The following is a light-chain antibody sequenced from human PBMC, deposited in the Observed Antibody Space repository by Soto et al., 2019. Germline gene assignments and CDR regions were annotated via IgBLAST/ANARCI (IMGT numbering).Light chain of an antibody. J-gene: IGKJ1*01. V-gene: IGKV3-20*01. CDR1: QTISSNY. CDR2: SAS. Sequence: GLKQSPDTLSLSPGERATLSCRASQTISSNYVAWYQQKPGQAPRLLIYSASSRATGIPDRFSGSGSGTHFTLTISSLQPDDFATYYCQHYNSYSEAFGQGTNVDIK. CDR3: QHYNSYSEA.